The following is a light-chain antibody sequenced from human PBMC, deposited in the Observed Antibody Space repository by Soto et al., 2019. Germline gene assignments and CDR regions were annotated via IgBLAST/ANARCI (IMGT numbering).Light chain of an antibody. V-gene: IGLV2-14*01. CDR2: DVS. J-gene: IGLJ2*01. CDR1: SSDVGGYNY. Sequence: QSALTQPASVSGSPGQSIPISCTGTSSDVGGYNYVSWYQQHPGKAPKLMIYDVSNRPSGVSNRFSGSKSGNTASLTISGLQAEDEAEYYCRSYPSSSTPVVLGGGTQLTVL. CDR3: RSYPSSSTPVV.